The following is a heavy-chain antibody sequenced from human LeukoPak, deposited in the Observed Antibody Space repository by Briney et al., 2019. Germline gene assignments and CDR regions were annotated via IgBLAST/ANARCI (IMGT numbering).Heavy chain of an antibody. CDR1: GGTFSSYA. J-gene: IGHJ3*02. CDR2: IIPIFGTA. Sequence: ASVKVSCKASGGTFSSYAISWVRQAPGQGLEWMGGIIPIFGTANYAQKFQGRVTITADKSTSTAYMELSSLRSDDTAVYYCARAGYCSGGSCYLGDAFDIWGQGTMVTVSS. CDR3: ARAGYCSGGSCYLGDAFDI. V-gene: IGHV1-69*06. D-gene: IGHD2-15*01.